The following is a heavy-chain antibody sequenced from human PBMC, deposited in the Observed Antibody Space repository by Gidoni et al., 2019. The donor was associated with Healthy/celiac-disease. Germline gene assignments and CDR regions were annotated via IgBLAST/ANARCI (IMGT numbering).Heavy chain of an antibody. CDR2: IYYSWST. CDR1: GGPISSYY. J-gene: IGHJ4*02. D-gene: IGHD5-18*01. V-gene: IGHV4-59*01. CDR3: ARGGLWFDY. Sequence: QVQLQESGPGLVKPSETLSLTCTVSGGPISSYYWSWIRQPPGKGLAWIGYIYYSWSTNYNPSLKSRGTISVDTSKNQFARKLSSVTAADTAVYYCARGGLWFDYWGQGTLVTVSS.